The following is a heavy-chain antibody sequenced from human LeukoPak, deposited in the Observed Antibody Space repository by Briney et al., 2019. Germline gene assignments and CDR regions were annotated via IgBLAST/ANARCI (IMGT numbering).Heavy chain of an antibody. CDR2: ISAKNGNT. V-gene: IGHV1-18*01. Sequence: ASVKVSCKASGYSFGIFGISWVRQAPGQGPEWMGWISAKNGNTKYAQNLQGRVTMTTDTPTSTAYMELRSLRSDDTAVYYCARVGVVVPAAWFDPWGQGTLVTVSS. J-gene: IGHJ5*02. D-gene: IGHD2-2*01. CDR3: ARVGVVVPAAWFDP. CDR1: GYSFGIFG.